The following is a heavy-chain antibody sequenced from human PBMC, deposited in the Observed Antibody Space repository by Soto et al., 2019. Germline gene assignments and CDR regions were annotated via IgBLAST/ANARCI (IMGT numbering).Heavy chain of an antibody. Sequence: PGGSLRLSCVASGFTFSSYGMHWVRQAPGKGLEWVAVISYDGSNKYYVDSVKGRFAISRDNSKNTLSLHMNSVRADDTAVYYCAKAVDQAVAGAAFDYWCKGT. CDR3: AKAVDQAVAGAAFDY. CDR2: ISYDGSNK. V-gene: IGHV3-30*18. J-gene: IGHJ4*02. CDR1: GFTFSSYG. D-gene: IGHD6-19*01.